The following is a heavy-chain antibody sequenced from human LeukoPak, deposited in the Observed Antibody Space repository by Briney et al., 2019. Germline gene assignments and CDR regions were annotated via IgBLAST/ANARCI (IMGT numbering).Heavy chain of an antibody. CDR1: GDSISSGGYY. J-gene: IGHJ4*02. D-gene: IGHD2-2*01. V-gene: IGHV4-31*03. CDR2: IYYSGST. Sequence: PSQTLSLTCTVSGDSISSGGYYWSWIRQHPGKGLEWIGYIYYSGSTYYNPSLKSRVTISVDTSKNQFSLRLSSVTAADTAVYYCASLDCSSTSCPFDYWGQGTLVTVSS. CDR3: ASLDCSSTSCPFDY.